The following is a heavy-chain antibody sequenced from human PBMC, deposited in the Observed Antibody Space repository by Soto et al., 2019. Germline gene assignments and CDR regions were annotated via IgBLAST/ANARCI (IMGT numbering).Heavy chain of an antibody. CDR2: IRSRSIDM. CDR1: GFTFSNYN. D-gene: IGHD2-2*01. Sequence: EVQLVESGGGLVKPGESLRLSCAASGFTFSNYNINWVRQAPGKGLEWVSSIRSRSIDMYYADSVKGRFTISRDDAKNSLSLQMNGLRAEDTAVYSCVRESYPAKAFDIWGQGTMVTVSS. V-gene: IGHV3-21*01. J-gene: IGHJ3*02. CDR3: VRESYPAKAFDI.